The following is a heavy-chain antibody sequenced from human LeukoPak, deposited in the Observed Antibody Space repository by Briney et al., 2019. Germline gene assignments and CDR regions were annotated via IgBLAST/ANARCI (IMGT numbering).Heavy chain of an antibody. V-gene: IGHV3-11*01. J-gene: IGHJ6*02. CDR3: ARVDGTTFYYYYGMDV. Sequence: GGSLRLSCAASGFTFSDYYMSWIRQAPGKGLEWVSYISSSGSTIYYADSVKGRFTISRDNAKNSLYLQMNSLRAEDTAVYYCARVDGTTFYYYYGMDVWSQGTTVTVSS. CDR2: ISSSGSTI. D-gene: IGHD1-1*01. CDR1: GFTFSDYY.